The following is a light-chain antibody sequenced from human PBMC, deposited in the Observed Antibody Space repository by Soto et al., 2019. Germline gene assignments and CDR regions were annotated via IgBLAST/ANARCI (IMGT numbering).Light chain of an antibody. CDR1: QGIASY. J-gene: IGKJ3*01. Sequence: QLTQSPSSLSASVGDRVTITCRASQGIASYLAWYQQKPGKAPKLLIYAASSLQSGVPSRFRGSGSGTDFTLTITSLQPEDFATYYCQQLTSYFPFGPGTKVDI. CDR3: QQLTSYFP. CDR2: AAS. V-gene: IGKV1-9*01.